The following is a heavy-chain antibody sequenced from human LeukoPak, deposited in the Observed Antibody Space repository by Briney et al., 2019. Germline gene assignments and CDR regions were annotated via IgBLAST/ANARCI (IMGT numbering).Heavy chain of an antibody. CDR1: GFTFSSYA. CDR3: AKTQAAVGKAWFDP. CDR2: ISSGSGYI. J-gene: IGHJ5*02. Sequence: GGSLRLSCAASGFTFSSYAMSWVRQAPGKGLEWVSSISSGSGYIYYADSVKDRFTISRDNAKNSLYLQMNSLRAEDMAVYYCAKTQAAVGKAWFDPWGQGTLVTVSS. V-gene: IGHV3-21*04. D-gene: IGHD6-13*01.